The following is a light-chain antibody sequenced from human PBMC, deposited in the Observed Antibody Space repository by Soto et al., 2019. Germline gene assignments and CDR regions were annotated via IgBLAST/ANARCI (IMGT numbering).Light chain of an antibody. V-gene: IGLV2-14*01. Sequence: QSVLTQPASVSGSPGQSITISCTGTSSDVGGYNYVSWYQQHPGKAPKLMIYDVSNRPSGVSNRFSGSKSGNTASLTISGLQAEDEADYYCSSYTSSRTLTVFGGGTQVTVL. CDR3: SSYTSSRTLTV. CDR2: DVS. J-gene: IGLJ2*01. CDR1: SSDVGGYNY.